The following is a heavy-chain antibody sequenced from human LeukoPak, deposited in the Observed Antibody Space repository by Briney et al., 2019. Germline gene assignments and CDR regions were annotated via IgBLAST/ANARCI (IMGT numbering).Heavy chain of an antibody. V-gene: IGHV3-21*01. CDR1: GFTFSSYS. J-gene: IGHJ4*02. D-gene: IGHD3-22*01. CDR2: ISSSSSYI. CDR3: ARVKDSGYPLDY. Sequence: PGGSLRLSCAASGFTFSSYSMNWVRQAPGKGLEWVSSISSSSSYIYYADSVKGRFTISRDNAKNSLYLQMNSLRAEDTAVYYCARVKDSGYPLDYWGQGTLVTVSS.